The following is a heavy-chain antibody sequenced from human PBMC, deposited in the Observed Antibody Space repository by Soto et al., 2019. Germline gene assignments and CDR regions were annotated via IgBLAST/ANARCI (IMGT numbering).Heavy chain of an antibody. Sequence: SLKISCAASGFTFSSYAMSWVRQAPGKGLEWVSAISGSGGSTYYADSVKGRFTISRDNSKNTLYLQMNSLRAEDTAVYYCAKEHMYYYGSGSAFDYWGQGTLVTVSS. V-gene: IGHV3-23*01. CDR3: AKEHMYYYGSGSAFDY. J-gene: IGHJ4*02. CDR1: GFTFSSYA. CDR2: ISGSGGST. D-gene: IGHD3-10*01.